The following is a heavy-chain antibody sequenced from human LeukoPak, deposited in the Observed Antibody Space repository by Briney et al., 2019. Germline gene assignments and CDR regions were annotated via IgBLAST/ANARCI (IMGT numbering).Heavy chain of an antibody. CDR2: ISYDGSNK. CDR1: GFTFSSYA. J-gene: IGHJ4*02. CDR3: ARDLSGKRCSSTSCLKYYFDY. D-gene: IGHD2-2*01. Sequence: GGSLRLSCAASGFTFSSYAMHWVRQAPGKGLEWVAVISYDGSNKYYADSVKGRFTISRDNSKNTLYLQMNSLRAEDTAVYYCARDLSGKRCSSTSCLKYYFDYWGQGTLVTVSS. V-gene: IGHV3-30-3*01.